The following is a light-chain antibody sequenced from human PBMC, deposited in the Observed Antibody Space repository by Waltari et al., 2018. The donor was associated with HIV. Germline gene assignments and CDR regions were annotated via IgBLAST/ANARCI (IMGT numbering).Light chain of an antibody. CDR2: DIS. Sequence: QSVLTQPPSVSGAPGQRVTISCTGSSSNIGAGYEVHWYQQLPGTGPKLLINDISNRPSGVPDRFACSKSGTSASLAITGLQAEDEADYYCQSYDSSLSGVLFGGGTKLTVL. V-gene: IGLV1-40*01. CDR3: QSYDSSLSGVL. CDR1: SSNIGAGYE. J-gene: IGLJ2*01.